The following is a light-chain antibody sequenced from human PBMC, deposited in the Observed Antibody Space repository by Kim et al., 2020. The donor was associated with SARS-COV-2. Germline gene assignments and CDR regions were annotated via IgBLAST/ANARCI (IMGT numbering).Light chain of an antibody. CDR2: GAS. V-gene: IGKV3-20*01. Sequence: PGERATLSCRASQSVSSSYLAWYQQKPGQAPRLLIYGASSRATGIPDRFSGSGSGTDFTLTISRLEPEDFAVYYCQQYGSSPGRTFGQGTKVGIK. CDR3: QQYGSSPGRT. J-gene: IGKJ1*01. CDR1: QSVSSSY.